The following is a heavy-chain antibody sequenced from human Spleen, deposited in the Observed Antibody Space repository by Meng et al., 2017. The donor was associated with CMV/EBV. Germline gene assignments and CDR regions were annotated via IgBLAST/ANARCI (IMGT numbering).Heavy chain of an antibody. J-gene: IGHJ4*02. CDR2: IHPHRGDT. CDR1: GYTFTSYA. V-gene: IGHV1-2*02. Sequence: VKVSCKASGYTFTSYAMNWVRQAPGQGLEWMGWIHPHRGDTNYAQQFQGRVTLTRDTSINTGYMELTRLTSDDTAVYYCARDNNWGPDYWGQGTLVTVSS. D-gene: IGHD7-27*01. CDR3: ARDNNWGPDY.